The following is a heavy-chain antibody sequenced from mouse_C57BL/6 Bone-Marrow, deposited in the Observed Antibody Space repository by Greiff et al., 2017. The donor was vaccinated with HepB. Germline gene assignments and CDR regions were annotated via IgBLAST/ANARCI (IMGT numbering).Heavy chain of an antibody. D-gene: IGHD1-2*01. CDR2: IYPRDGST. CDR1: GYTFTDHT. J-gene: IGHJ2*01. V-gene: IGHV1-78*01. Sequence: QVQLQQSDAALVKPVSSVKISCKASGYTFTDHTIHWMKQRPEQGLEWIGYIYPRDGSTKYNEKFKGKATLTADKSSSTAYMQLNSLTSAYSAVYCYERFKYSGYFRRWGEGATLTDSS. CDR3: ERFKYSGYFRR.